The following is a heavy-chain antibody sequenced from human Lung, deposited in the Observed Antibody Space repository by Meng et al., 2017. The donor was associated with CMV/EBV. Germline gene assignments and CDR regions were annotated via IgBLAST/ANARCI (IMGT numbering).Heavy chain of an antibody. J-gene: IGHJ2*01. CDR1: GGTFSSYA. CDR3: ARDQGGSYAYNRGSWYFDL. D-gene: IGHD1-26*01. Sequence: SXXVSXXASGGTFSSYAISWVRQAPGQGLEWMGGIIPILGIANCAQKFQGRVTITADKSTSTAYMELSSLRSEDTAVYYCARDQGGSYAYNRGSWYFDLXGRGXLVTVSS. V-gene: IGHV1-69*10. CDR2: IIPILGIA.